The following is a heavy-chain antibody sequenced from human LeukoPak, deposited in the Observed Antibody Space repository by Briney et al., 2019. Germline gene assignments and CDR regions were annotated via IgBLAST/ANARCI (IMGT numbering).Heavy chain of an antibody. D-gene: IGHD2-2*01. V-gene: IGHV4-39*01. CDR1: GGSISSSSYY. CDR3: ARLGYCDSSSCYLHYHYYMDV. Sequence: SETLSLTCTVSGGSISSSSYYWGWIRQPPGKELEWTGSIFYSGSTYYNPSLKSRVTISVDTSKNQFSLKLSSVTASDTAMYYCARLGYCDSSSCYLHYHYYMDVWGKGTTVTVSS. CDR2: IFYSGST. J-gene: IGHJ6*03.